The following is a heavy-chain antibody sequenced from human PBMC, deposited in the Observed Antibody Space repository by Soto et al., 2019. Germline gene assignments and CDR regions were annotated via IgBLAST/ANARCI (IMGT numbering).Heavy chain of an antibody. V-gene: IGHV4-31*03. CDR1: GGSISSGGYY. CDR3: ARVGDTTGYSYFDY. J-gene: IGHJ4*02. D-gene: IGHD3-22*01. Sequence: SETLSLTCTVSGGSISSGGYYWSLIRQHPGKGLEWIGYIYYTGSTYYNPSLKSRVTVSLDTSKNQFSLKLSSVTAADTAVFYCARVGDTTGYSYFDYWGQGILVTVSS. CDR2: IYYTGST.